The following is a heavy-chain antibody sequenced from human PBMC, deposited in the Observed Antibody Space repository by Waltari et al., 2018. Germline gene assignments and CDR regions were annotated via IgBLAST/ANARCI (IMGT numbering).Heavy chain of an antibody. CDR2: IHTDSGNT. D-gene: IGHD2-15*01. CDR1: GYSSSSGYD. V-gene: IGHV4-38-2*01. J-gene: IGHJ5*02. CDR3: VRKIPSIENRFDV. Sequence: QVQLQEAGPGLVKTWESLSLSCAGHGYSSSSGYDWGWSRQTPEKGLEWIGQIHTDSGNTYYNPSLESRVTVSKDTSKNQLSLRLNSVTAADTAVYYCVRKIPSIENRFDVWGPGILVTASS.